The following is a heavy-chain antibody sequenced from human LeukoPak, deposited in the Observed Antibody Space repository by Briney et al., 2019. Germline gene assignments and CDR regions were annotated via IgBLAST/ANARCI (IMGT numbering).Heavy chain of an antibody. CDR3: ARGGKTIFGVVTHFVYFDY. CDR2: IIPIFGTA. Sequence: VASVKVSCKASGGTFSSYAISWVRQAPGQGLEWMGGIIPIFGTANYAQKFQGRVTITTDESTSTAYMELSSLRSEDTAVYYCARGGKTIFGVVTHFVYFDYWGQGTLVTVSS. CDR1: GGTFSSYA. D-gene: IGHD3-3*01. J-gene: IGHJ4*02. V-gene: IGHV1-69*05.